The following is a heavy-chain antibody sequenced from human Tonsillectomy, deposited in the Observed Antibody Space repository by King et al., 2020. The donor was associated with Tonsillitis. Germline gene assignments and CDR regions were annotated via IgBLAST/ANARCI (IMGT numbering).Heavy chain of an antibody. CDR2: IHPSDGVA. J-gene: IGHJ4*02. CDR3: AREVGSTDS. CDR1: GYTFTNYY. D-gene: IGHD1-26*01. V-gene: IGHV1-46*03. Sequence: QLVQSGTEVRKPGASVKVSCKASGYTFTNYYMHWVRQAPGQGLEWMGIIHPSDGVATYAQKFQGRLTITRDTSTTTLYMELTSLTSEDTAVYYCAREVGSTDSWGQGTLVTVSS.